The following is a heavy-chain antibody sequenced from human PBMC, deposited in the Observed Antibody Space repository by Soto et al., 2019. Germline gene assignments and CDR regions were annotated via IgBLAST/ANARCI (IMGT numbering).Heavy chain of an antibody. CDR2: INHSGST. D-gene: IGHD6-19*01. J-gene: IGHJ6*02. V-gene: IGHV4-34*01. CDR3: ARGQRMAVSAMGLGMDV. Sequence: SETLSLTCGVYGGTFSGYSWYWIRQPPGKGLEWIGEINHSGSTNYNPSLKSRVTISVDTSKNQFSLKLSSVSAADTAVYYCARGQRMAVSAMGLGMDVWGQGTTVTVSS. CDR1: GGTFSGYS.